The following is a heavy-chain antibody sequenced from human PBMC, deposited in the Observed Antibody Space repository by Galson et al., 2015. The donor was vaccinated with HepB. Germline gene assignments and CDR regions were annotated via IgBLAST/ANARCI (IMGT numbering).Heavy chain of an antibody. CDR3: ARLDPLGYCSSTSCRGAFDI. CDR2: IWYDGSNK. V-gene: IGHV3-33*01. J-gene: IGHJ3*02. Sequence: SLRLSCAASGFTFSSYGMHWVRQAPGKGLEWVAVIWYDGSNKYYADSVKGRFTISRDNSKNTLYLQMDSLRAEDTAVYYCARLDPLGYCSSTSCRGAFDIWGQGTMVTVSS. D-gene: IGHD2-2*01. CDR1: GFTFSSYG.